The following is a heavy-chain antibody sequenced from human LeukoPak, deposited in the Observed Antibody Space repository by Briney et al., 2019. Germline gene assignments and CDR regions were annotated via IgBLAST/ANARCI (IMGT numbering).Heavy chain of an antibody. J-gene: IGHJ4*02. D-gene: IGHD3-3*01. Sequence: ASVKVSCKASGGTFSSYAISWVRQAPGQGLEWMGWISAYNGNTNYAQKLQGRVTMTTDTSTSTAYMELRSLRSDDTAVYYCARDSYDFWSGYNPPDYWGQGTLVTVSS. CDR1: GGTFSSYA. V-gene: IGHV1-18*01. CDR2: ISAYNGNT. CDR3: ARDSYDFWSGYNPPDY.